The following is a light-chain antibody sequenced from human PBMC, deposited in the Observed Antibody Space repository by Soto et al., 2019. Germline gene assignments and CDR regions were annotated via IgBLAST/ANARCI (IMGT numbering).Light chain of an antibody. CDR2: KAS. V-gene: IGKV1-5*03. CDR3: QQYYSYPWT. J-gene: IGKJ1*01. Sequence: DIQMTQSPSTLSASVGGRVTITCRASQSISSWLAWYQQKPGKAPKGLIYKASTLESGAPSRFSGSGSGTEFTLTISSLQPDDFATYYCQQYYSYPWTFGQGTKVDIK. CDR1: QSISSW.